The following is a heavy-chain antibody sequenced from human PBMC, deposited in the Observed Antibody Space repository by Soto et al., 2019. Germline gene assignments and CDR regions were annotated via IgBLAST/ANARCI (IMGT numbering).Heavy chain of an antibody. V-gene: IGHV3-74*01. J-gene: IGHJ4*02. CDR2: LKSDGSGT. CDR1: GFTFSSYW. Sequence: EVQLVESGGGLVQPGGSLRLSCAASGFTFSSYWMHWVRQAPGKGLVWVPRLKSDGSGTTYADSVKGRLTISRDNAKNTLYLQMHSPRAEVTAVYYCVRGNGDYYDGNGYLGRHWGQGTLVTVSS. CDR3: VRGNGDYYDGNGYLGRH. D-gene: IGHD3-22*01.